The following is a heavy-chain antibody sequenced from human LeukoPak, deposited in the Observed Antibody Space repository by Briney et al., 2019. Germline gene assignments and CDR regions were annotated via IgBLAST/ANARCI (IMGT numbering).Heavy chain of an antibody. V-gene: IGHV3-74*01. CDR2: IDTDGSGT. CDR1: GFTVSSNY. D-gene: IGHD3-3*01. Sequence: GGSLRLSCAASGFTVSSNYMSWVRQAPGKGLVWVSRIDTDGSGTTYADSVKGRFTISRDNAKNSLDLQMESLRAEDTAVYYCAKDTGSPADAITMEDNAFDIWGQGTMVTVSS. J-gene: IGHJ3*02. CDR3: AKDTGSPADAITMEDNAFDI.